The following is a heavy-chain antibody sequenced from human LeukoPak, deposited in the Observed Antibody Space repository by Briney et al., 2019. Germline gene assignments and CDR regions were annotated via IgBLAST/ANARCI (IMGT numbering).Heavy chain of an antibody. V-gene: IGHV1-2*04. CDR2: INPNSGGT. J-gene: IGHJ6*02. CDR3: ARGTPLQHSSGWPPGYYYYGMDV. CDR1: GYTFTSYY. Sequence: ASVKVSCKASGYTFTSYYMHRVRQAPGQGLEWMGWINPNSGGTNYAQKFQGWVTMTRDTSISTAYMELSRLRSDDTAVYYCARGTPLQHSSGWPPGYYYYGMDVWGQGTTVTVSS. D-gene: IGHD6-19*01.